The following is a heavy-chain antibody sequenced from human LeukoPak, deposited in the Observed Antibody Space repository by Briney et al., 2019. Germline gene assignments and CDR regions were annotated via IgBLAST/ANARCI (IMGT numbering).Heavy chain of an antibody. CDR1: GGSFSGYY. Sequence: PSETLSLTCAVYGGSFSGYYWSWIRQPPGKGLEWIGEINHSGSTNYNPSLKSRVTISVDTSKNQFSLKLSSVTAADTAVYYCARHGYYDILTGQGGNWFDPWGQGTLVTVSS. D-gene: IGHD3-9*01. J-gene: IGHJ5*02. CDR3: ARHGYYDILTGQGGNWFDP. CDR2: INHSGST. V-gene: IGHV4-34*01.